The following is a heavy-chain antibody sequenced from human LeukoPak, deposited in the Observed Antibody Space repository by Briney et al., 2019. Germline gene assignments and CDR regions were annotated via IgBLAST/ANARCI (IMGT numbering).Heavy chain of an antibody. CDR1: GFTFDDYT. D-gene: IGHD3-3*01. V-gene: IGHV3-43*01. J-gene: IGHJ4*02. CDR3: ARAGVDTSGYYYQGFDY. Sequence: PGGSLRLSCAASGFTFDDYTMHWVRQAPGKGLEWVSLISWDGGSTYYADSVKGRFTISRDNAKNSLYLQVNSLTAEDTAVYYCARAGVDTSGYYYQGFDYWGQGTLVTASS. CDR2: ISWDGGST.